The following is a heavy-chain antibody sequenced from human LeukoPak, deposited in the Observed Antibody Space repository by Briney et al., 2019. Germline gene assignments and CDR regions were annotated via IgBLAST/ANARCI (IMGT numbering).Heavy chain of an antibody. CDR1: GYTFTDYY. CDR2: VDPEDGET. V-gene: IGHV1-69-2*01. Sequence: ATVKIFCKVSGYTFTDYYMHWVQQAPGKGLEWMGLVDPEDGETMYAEKFQGRVTITADTSTDTAYMELSSLRSEDTAVYYCATLRFLEWFFYYYYMDVWGKGTTVTVSS. D-gene: IGHD3-3*01. J-gene: IGHJ6*03. CDR3: ATLRFLEWFFYYYYMDV.